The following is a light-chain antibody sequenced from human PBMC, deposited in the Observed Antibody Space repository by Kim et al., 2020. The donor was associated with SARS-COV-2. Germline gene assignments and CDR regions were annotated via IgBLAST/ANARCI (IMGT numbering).Light chain of an antibody. CDR2: GKN. V-gene: IGLV3-19*01. CDR3: NSRDSSGNHWV. Sequence: ALGQTVMITCQGDSLRSYYARWYQQKPGQAPVLVIYGKNNRPSGIPDRFSGSSSGNTASLIITGAQAEDEADYYCNSRDSSGNHWVFGGGTQLTVL. J-gene: IGLJ3*02. CDR1: SLRSYY.